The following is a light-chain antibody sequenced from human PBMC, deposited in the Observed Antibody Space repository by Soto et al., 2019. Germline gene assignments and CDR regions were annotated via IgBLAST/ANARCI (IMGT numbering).Light chain of an antibody. V-gene: IGLV3-21*02. J-gene: IGLJ3*02. CDR3: QVWDSSSDHWV. Sequence: SYELTQPPSLSVAPGQTARISCGGNNLGTKSVHWYQQQPGQAPVMVVYDDTDRPSGIPERFSGTNSGNTATLTISRVEAGDEAYYYCQVWDSSSDHWVFGGGTKLTVL. CDR2: DDT. CDR1: NLGTKS.